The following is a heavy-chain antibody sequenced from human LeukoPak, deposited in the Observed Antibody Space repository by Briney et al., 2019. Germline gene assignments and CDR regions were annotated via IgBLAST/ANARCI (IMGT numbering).Heavy chain of an antibody. D-gene: IGHD2-2*01. CDR3: AKDIVVVPALGVAFDI. Sequence: GGSLRLSCAASGFTFSSYAMSWVRQAPGKGLEGVSAISGSGGSTYYADSVKGRFTISRDNSKNTLYLQMNSLRAEDTAVYYCAKDIVVVPALGVAFDIWGQGTMVTVSS. J-gene: IGHJ3*02. V-gene: IGHV3-23*01. CDR1: GFTFSSYA. CDR2: ISGSGGST.